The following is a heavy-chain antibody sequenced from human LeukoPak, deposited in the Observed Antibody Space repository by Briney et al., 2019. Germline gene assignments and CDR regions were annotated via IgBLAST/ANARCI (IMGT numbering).Heavy chain of an antibody. CDR1: GYSISSGYY. Sequence: SETLSLTCTVSGYSISSGYYWGWIRQPPGKGLEWIGSIYHSGSTYYNPSLKSRVTISVDTSKNQFSLKLSSVTAADTAVYYCARDHSWFGEAKKWGQGTLVTVSS. CDR2: IYHSGST. CDR3: ARDHSWFGEAKK. D-gene: IGHD3-10*01. J-gene: IGHJ4*02. V-gene: IGHV4-38-2*02.